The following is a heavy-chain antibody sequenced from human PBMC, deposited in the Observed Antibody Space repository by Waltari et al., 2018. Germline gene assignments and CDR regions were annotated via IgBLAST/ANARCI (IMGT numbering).Heavy chain of an antibody. Sequence: EEQLVESGGGLIQPGESLRVSCAVSGFTFSRYWMNWVRQGPGKGLVWCARINSDGSDTSYADSVKGRFTISRDNAKNTVYLQMKSLRVEYTAVYYCARMARKTYSSPVAGRDYYYGMDVWGLGTTVTVSS. CDR2: INSDGSDT. J-gene: IGHJ6*02. CDR3: ARMARKTYSSPVAGRDYYYGMDV. CDR1: GFTFSRYW. V-gene: IGHV3-74*01. D-gene: IGHD6-13*01.